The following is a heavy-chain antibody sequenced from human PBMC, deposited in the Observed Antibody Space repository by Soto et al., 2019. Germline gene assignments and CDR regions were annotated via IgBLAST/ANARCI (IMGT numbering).Heavy chain of an antibody. D-gene: IGHD3-16*01. CDR3: ARRYGGNFDY. CDR2: IYYSGST. J-gene: IGHJ4*02. CDR1: GGSISSYY. V-gene: IGHV4-59*01. Sequence: QVQLQESGPGLVKPSETLSLTCTVSGGSISSYYWSWIRQPPGKGLEWIGSIYYSGSTNYNPSLRGRVTRAVDTSKNQFSLKLSSVTAADTAVYYCARRYGGNFDYWGQGTLVTVSS.